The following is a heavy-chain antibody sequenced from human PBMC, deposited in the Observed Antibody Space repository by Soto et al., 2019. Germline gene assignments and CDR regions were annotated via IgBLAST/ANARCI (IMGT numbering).Heavy chain of an antibody. D-gene: IGHD2-8*01. CDR2: IIPIFGTA. Sequence: QVQLVQSGAEVKKPGSSVKVSCKASGGTFSSYAISWVRQAPGQGLEWMGGIIPIFGTANYAQKFQGRVTLSADESTSTAYRELGSLRAEDTAVYYCAIGDELGYCTNGVCPPPNRWFDPWGQGTLVTVSS. V-gene: IGHV1-69*01. J-gene: IGHJ5*02. CDR3: AIGDELGYCTNGVCPPPNRWFDP. CDR1: GGTFSSYA.